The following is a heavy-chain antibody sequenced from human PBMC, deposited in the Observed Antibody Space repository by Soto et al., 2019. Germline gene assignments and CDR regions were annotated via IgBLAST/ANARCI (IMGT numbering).Heavy chain of an antibody. D-gene: IGHD3-10*01. J-gene: IGHJ4*02. V-gene: IGHV1-69*18. CDR3: ARDGGFGELKY. Sequence: QVQLVQSGAELKKPRSSVKVSCKASGDTFSGYPINWVRQAPGEGLEWMGRIIPVFGTTNDAQRFEGRVTFTADESTNTAYMELRGLLSEDTAVYYCARDGGFGELKYCGPGTLVTVSS. CDR2: IIPVFGTT. CDR1: GDTFSGYP.